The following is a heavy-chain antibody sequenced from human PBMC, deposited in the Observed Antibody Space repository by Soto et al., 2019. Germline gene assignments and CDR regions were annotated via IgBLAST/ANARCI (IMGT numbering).Heavy chain of an antibody. Sequence: HPGGSLRLSCAASGFTFSSYGMHWVRQAPGKGLEWVAVISYDGSNKYYADSVKGRFTISRDNSKNTLYLQMNSLRAEDTAVYYCAKAKAGYSSSWRRYYYYYGMDVWGQGTTVTVSS. CDR1: GFTFSSYG. J-gene: IGHJ6*02. CDR3: AKAKAGYSSSWRRYYYYYGMDV. D-gene: IGHD6-13*01. CDR2: ISYDGSNK. V-gene: IGHV3-30*18.